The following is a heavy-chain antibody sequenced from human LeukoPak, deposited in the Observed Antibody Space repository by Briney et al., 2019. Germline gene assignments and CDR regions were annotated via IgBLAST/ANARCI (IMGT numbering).Heavy chain of an antibody. V-gene: IGHV4-34*01. CDR1: GGSFSGYY. Sequence: SETLSLTCAVYGGSFSGYYWSWIRQPPGKGLEWIGEINHSGSTNYSPSLKSRVTISVDTSKNQFSLKLSSVTAADTAVYYCARGWSYGDYDPAFYFDYWGQGTLVTVSS. CDR3: ARGWSYGDYDPAFYFDY. D-gene: IGHD4-17*01. J-gene: IGHJ4*02. CDR2: INHSGST.